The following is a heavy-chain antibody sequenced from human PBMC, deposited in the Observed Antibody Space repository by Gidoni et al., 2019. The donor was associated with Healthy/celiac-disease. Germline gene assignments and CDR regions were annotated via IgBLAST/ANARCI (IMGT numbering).Heavy chain of an antibody. CDR3: TTETGVVVVPAANGDY. V-gene: IGHV3-15*01. Sequence: EVQLVESGGGLVKPGGSLRLSCAASGFTFSNAWMSWVSQAPGKGLEWVGRIKSKTDGGTTDYAAPVKGRFTSSRDDSKNTLYLQKNSLKTEDTAVYYCTTETGVVVVPAANGDYWGQGTLVTVSS. J-gene: IGHJ4*02. CDR1: GFTFSNAW. D-gene: IGHD2-2*01. CDR2: IKSKTDGGTT.